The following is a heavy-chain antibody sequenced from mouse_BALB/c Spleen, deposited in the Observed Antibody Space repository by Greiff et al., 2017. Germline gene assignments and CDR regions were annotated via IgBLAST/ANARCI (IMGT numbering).Heavy chain of an antibody. CDR1: GYAFTNYW. V-gene: IGHV1-63*01. D-gene: IGHD1-2*01. J-gene: IGHJ3*01. CDR2: IYPGSGNT. Sequence: VQLQQSGAELVRPGTSVKISCKASGYAFTNYWLGWVKQRPGHGLEWIGDIYPGSGNTYYNEKFKGKATLTADKSSSTAYMQLSSLTSEDSAVYFCARSDTTATWAYWGQGTLVTVSA. CDR3: ARSDTTATWAY.